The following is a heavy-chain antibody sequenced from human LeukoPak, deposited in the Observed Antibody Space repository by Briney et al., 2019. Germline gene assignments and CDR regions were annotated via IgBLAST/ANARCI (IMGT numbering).Heavy chain of an antibody. CDR2: IRNKANSYTT. V-gene: IGHV3-72*01. J-gene: IGHJ4*02. CDR3: ARVVDYYFDY. CDR1: GLTFSDHY. D-gene: IGHD6-6*01. Sequence: PGGSLRLSCAASGLTFSDHYMDWVRQAPGKGLEWVGRIRNKANSYTTEYAASVKGRFTISRDDSKNSLYLQMNSLKTDDTAVYYCARVVDYYFDYWGEGTRVTVSS.